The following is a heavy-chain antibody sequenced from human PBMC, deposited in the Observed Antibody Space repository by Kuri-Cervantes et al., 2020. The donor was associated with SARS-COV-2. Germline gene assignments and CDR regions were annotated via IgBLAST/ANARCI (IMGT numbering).Heavy chain of an antibody. CDR3: ARGYYYYYYMDV. CDR2: IDYSGNT. CDR1: GDSMSSYY. V-gene: IGHV4-59*01. Sequence: GSLRLFCTVSGDSMSSYYWSWIRQSPGKGLEWIGFIDYSGNTKYNPSLQSRVTVSIDTSKNQFFLRLTSVTAADTAVYYCARGYYYYYYMDVWGKGTTVTVSS. J-gene: IGHJ6*03.